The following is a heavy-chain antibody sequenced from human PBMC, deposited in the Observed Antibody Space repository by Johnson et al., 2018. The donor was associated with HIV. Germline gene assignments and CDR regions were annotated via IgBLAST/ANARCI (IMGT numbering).Heavy chain of an antibody. CDR1: GFTFSRYG. CDR2: IRYDGSNK. V-gene: IGHV3-30*02. Sequence: QEQLVESGGGVVQPGGSLRLSCAASGFTFSRYGMHWVRQAPGKGLEWVAFIRYDGSNKYYTDSVKGRFTISRDNSKNTLFLHMNSLRAEDTAVYHCAKDLYSSSWTNDAFEIWGQGTMVTVSS. D-gene: IGHD6-13*01. CDR3: AKDLYSSSWTNDAFEI. J-gene: IGHJ3*02.